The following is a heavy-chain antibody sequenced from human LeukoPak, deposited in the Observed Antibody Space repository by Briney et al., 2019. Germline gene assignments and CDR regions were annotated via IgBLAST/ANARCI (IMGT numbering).Heavy chain of an antibody. J-gene: IGHJ4*02. D-gene: IGHD3-9*01. Sequence: GSLRLSCAASGFTFSSYSMNWVRRAPGKGLEWVSSISSSSSYIYYADSVKGRFTISRDNAKNSLYLQMNSLRAEDTAVYYCARGADSGYSSDNWGQGTLVSVSS. CDR2: ISSSSSYI. CDR3: ARGADSGYSSDN. V-gene: IGHV3-21*01. CDR1: GFTFSSYS.